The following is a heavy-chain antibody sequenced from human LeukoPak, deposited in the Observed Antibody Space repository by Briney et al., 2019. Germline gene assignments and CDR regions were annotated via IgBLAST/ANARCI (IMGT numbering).Heavy chain of an antibody. D-gene: IGHD2-2*01. V-gene: IGHV4-34*01. Sequence: PSETLSLTCAVYGGSFSGYYWSWIRQPPGKGLEWIGDINHSGSTNYNPSLKSRVTISVDTSKNQFSLKLSSVTAADTAVYYCASLWPYQLSAFDIWGQGTMVTVSS. J-gene: IGHJ3*02. CDR3: ASLWPYQLSAFDI. CDR2: INHSGST. CDR1: GGSFSGYY.